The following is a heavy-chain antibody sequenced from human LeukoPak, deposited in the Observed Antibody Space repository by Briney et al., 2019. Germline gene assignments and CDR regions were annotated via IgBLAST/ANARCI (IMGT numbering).Heavy chain of an antibody. CDR3: ATDRIRTYYFDY. D-gene: IGHD5-18*01. CDR2: FDPEDGET. J-gene: IGHJ4*02. CDR1: GYTLTELS. V-gene: IGHV1-24*01. Sequence: ASVKVSCKVSGYTLTELSMHWVRQAPGKGLEWMGGFDPEDGETIYAQKFQGRVTMTEDTSTDTAYVELSSLRSEDTAVYYCATDRIRTYYFDYWGQGTLVTVSS.